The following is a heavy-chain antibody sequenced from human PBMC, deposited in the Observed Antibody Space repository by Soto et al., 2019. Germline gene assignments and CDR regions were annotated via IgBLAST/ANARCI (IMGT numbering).Heavy chain of an antibody. CDR2: IVVGSGNT. Sequence: QMQLVQSGPEVKKPGTSVKVSCRTSGFMFSNSAVQWVRQARGQRLEWIGRIVVGSGNTDYAQQFQERVTFTPDMSNDSVYREMKSLRFEDTAIYYWSAEVVARGWVWGQGTLVTVSS. V-gene: IGHV1-58*01. D-gene: IGHD5-12*01. CDR3: SAEVVARGWV. J-gene: IGHJ1*01. CDR1: GFMFSNSA.